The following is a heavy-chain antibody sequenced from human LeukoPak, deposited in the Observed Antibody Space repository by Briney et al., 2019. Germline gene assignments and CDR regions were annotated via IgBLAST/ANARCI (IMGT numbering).Heavy chain of an antibody. CDR3: ARVSGSGSYFLPSDY. D-gene: IGHD3-10*01. J-gene: IGHJ4*02. Sequence: GGSLRLSCAASGFTLSGYGMHWVRQAPGKGLEWVSLIYFGGSTYYADSVKGRFTISRDNSKNTLYLQMNSLRAEDTAVYYCARVSGSGSYFLPSDYWGQGTLVTVSS. CDR2: IYFGGST. V-gene: IGHV3-66*01. CDR1: GFTLSGYG.